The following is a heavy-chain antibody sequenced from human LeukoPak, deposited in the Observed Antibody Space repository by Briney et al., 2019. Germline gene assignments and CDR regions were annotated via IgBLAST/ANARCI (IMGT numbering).Heavy chain of an antibody. D-gene: IGHD3-10*01. J-gene: IGHJ6*03. CDR1: GYTFTSYY. CDR3: ARGPRVTMIRGGQWHSYMDV. CDR2: INPSGGST. V-gene: IGHV1-46*01. Sequence: ASVKVSCKASGYTFTSYYIHWVRRAPGQGLEWMGLINPSGGSTNYAQKFQGRVTMTRDTSTSTVYMELSSLRSEDTAVYYCARGPRVTMIRGGQWHSYMDVWGKGTTVTISS.